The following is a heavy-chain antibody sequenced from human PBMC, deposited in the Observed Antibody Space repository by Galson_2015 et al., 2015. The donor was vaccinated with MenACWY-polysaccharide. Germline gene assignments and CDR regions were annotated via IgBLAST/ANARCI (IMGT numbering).Heavy chain of an antibody. D-gene: IGHD3-10*02. J-gene: IGHJ3*01. CDR2: IQYDGSQK. Sequence: SLRLSCAASGLKFRGSGMRWVRQAPGKGLEWVAVIQYDGSQKQYIDSVKGRFTISRDNSKNTLYLEMNSLRAEDTALYYCAREGSRIVFHAFDVWGQGTMVTVSS. CDR1: GLKFRGSG. V-gene: IGHV3-33*01. CDR3: AREGSRIVFHAFDV.